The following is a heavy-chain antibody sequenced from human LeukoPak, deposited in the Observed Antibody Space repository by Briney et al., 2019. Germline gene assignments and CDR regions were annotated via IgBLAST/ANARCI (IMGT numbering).Heavy chain of an antibody. D-gene: IGHD3-10*01. CDR2: IYYSGST. CDR3: VRGYYYAFRFDY. Sequence: PSETLSLTCTVSGGSISSSSYYWGWIRQPPGKGLEWIGSIYYSGSTYYNPSLKSRVTISVGTSKNQFSLKLSSVTAADTAVYYCVRGYYYAFRFDYWGQGTLVTVSS. V-gene: IGHV4-39*07. CDR1: GGSISSSSYY. J-gene: IGHJ4*02.